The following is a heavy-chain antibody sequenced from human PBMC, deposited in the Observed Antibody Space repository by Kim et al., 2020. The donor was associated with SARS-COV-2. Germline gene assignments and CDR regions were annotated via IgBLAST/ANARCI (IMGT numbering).Heavy chain of an antibody. D-gene: IGHD6-13*01. CDR1: GYTFTSYD. V-gene: IGHV1-8*01. CDR3: ARGHSSSWYDLSVGGWHN. J-gene: IGHJ4*02. CDR2: MNPNSGNT. Sequence: ASVKVSCKASGYTFTSYDINWVRQATGQGLEWMGWMNPNSGNTGYAQKFQGRVTMTRNTSISTAYMELSSLRSEDTAVYYCARGHSSSWYDLSVGGWHNWGQGTLVTVSS.